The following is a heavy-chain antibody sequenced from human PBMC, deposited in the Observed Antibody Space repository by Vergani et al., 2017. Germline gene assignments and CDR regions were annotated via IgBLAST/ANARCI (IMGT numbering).Heavy chain of an antibody. Sequence: QVQLVESGGGVVQPGRSLRLSCATSGFTLTSYGIHWVRQAPGKGPEWVAVTWFDGRNKFYSDSVKGRFIISRDNSKDIVYLQMNSLRAEDTAVYYCAREGIAARGTPFDYWGQGTLVTVSS. D-gene: IGHD6-6*01. V-gene: IGHV3-33*04. CDR2: TWFDGRNK. CDR3: AREGIAARGTPFDY. J-gene: IGHJ4*02. CDR1: GFTLTSYG.